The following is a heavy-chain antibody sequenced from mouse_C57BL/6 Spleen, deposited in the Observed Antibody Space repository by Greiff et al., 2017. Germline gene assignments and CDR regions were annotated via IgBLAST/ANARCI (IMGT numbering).Heavy chain of an antibody. D-gene: IGHD1-1*01. Sequence: SGTVLARPGASVKMSCKTSGYTFTSYWMHWVKQRPGQGLEWIGAIYPGNSDTSSNQKFKGKAKLTAVTSASTAYMELSSLTNEDSAVYYCTREEVVATRMDYWGQGTSVTVSS. V-gene: IGHV1-5*01. CDR1: GYTFTSYW. CDR2: IYPGNSDT. CDR3: TREEVVATRMDY. J-gene: IGHJ4*01.